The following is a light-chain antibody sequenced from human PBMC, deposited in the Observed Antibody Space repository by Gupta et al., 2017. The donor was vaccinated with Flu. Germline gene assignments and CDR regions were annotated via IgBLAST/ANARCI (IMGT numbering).Light chain of an antibody. CDR1: SNDLGAYDY. CDR2: EVT. J-gene: IGLJ1*01. V-gene: IGLV2-14*01. CDR3: TSYTTSSTYV. Sequence: QSALTQPASVSGSPGQSITISCTGTSNDLGAYDYVSWYQHHPVRAPRLIIFEVTDRPSGVSNRFSGSKSGNTASLTISGLQAEDEATYYCTSYTTSSTYVFGTGTEVTVL.